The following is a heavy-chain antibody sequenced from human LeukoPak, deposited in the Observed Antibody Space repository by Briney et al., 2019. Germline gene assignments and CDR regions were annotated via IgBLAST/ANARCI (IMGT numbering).Heavy chain of an antibody. CDR2: IYYSGST. V-gene: IGHV4-39*01. Sequence: SETLSLTCTVSGGSISSSNYYWGWIRQPPGKGLEWIGSIYYSGSTYYNQSLKSRVTISVDTSKNQFSLKLSSVTAADTAVYYCARSFWSGYFYYFDYWGQGTLVTVSS. J-gene: IGHJ4*02. CDR1: GGSISSSNYY. CDR3: ARSFWSGYFYYFDY. D-gene: IGHD3-3*01.